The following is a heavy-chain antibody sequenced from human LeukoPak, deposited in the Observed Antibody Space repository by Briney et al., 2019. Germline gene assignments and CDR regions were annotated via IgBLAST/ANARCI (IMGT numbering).Heavy chain of an antibody. CDR1: GFTFSSYW. CDR3: ARDNTQDELRYFDWLLSGDYYFDY. J-gene: IGHJ4*02. D-gene: IGHD3-9*01. Sequence: PGGSLRLSCAASGFTFSSYWMHWVRQAPGKGLVWVSRINSDGSSTSYADSVKGRFTISRDNAKNTLYLQMNSLRAEDTAVYYCARDNTQDELRYFDWLLSGDYYFDYWGQGTLVTVSS. CDR2: INSDGSST. V-gene: IGHV3-74*01.